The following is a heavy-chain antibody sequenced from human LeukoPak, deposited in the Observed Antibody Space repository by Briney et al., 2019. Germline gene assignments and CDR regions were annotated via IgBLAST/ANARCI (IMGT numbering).Heavy chain of an antibody. CDR1: GFTFSSYG. Sequence: PGGSLRLSCAASGFTFSSYGMHWVRQAPGKGLEWVAVIWYDGSNKYYADSVKGRFTISRDNSKNTLYLQMNSLRAEDTAVYYCARRGKSGSWYYFDYWGQGTLVTVSS. D-gene: IGHD6-13*01. V-gene: IGHV3-33*01. CDR2: IWYDGSNK. CDR3: ARRGKSGSWYYFDY. J-gene: IGHJ4*02.